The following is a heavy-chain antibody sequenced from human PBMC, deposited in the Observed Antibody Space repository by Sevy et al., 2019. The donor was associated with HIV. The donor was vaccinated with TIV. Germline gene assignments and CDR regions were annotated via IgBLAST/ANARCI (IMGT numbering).Heavy chain of an antibody. D-gene: IGHD3-3*01. J-gene: IGHJ6*02. CDR3: AKDTLTIFGGERMEKDEYGMDV. Sequence: GGSLRLSCAASGFTFSSYGMHWVRQAPGKGLEWVAVISYDGSNKYYADSVKGRFNISRDNSKNTLHLQMNSLRAEDTAVYYWAKDTLTIFGGERMEKDEYGMDVWRQGTTVTVSS. CDR2: ISYDGSNK. CDR1: GFTFSSYG. V-gene: IGHV3-30*18.